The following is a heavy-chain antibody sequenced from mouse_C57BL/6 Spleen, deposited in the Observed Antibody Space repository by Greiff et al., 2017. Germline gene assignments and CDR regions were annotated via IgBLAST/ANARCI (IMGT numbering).Heavy chain of an antibody. CDR2: IDPSDSYN. CDR1: GYTFTSYW. CDR3: ASLLWLRGRCAD. Sequence: QVQLQQPGAELVKPGASVKLSCKASGYTFTSYWMQWVQQTPGQGLEWIGAIDPSDSYNNYNQKFKGTGTLTVDTSSSTAYMQLSSLTSEDYAVYYCASLLWLRGRCADWGQGTLVTVSA. V-gene: IGHV1-50*01. J-gene: IGHJ3*01. D-gene: IGHD2-2*01.